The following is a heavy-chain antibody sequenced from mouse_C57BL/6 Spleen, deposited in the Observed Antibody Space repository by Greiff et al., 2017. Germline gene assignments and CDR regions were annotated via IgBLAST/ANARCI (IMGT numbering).Heavy chain of an antibody. D-gene: IGHD3-2*02. CDR3: ARSSSGGDWYFDV. CDR1: GFSLSTFGMG. V-gene: IGHV8-8*01. J-gene: IGHJ1*03. CDR2: TWWDDDK. Sequence: QVTLKVSGPGILQPSQTLSLTCSFSGFSLSTFGMGVGWIRQPSGKGLEWLAHTWWDDDKYYNPALKSRLTISKYTSKNQVVLKIANVDTADTATYYCARSSSGGDWYFDVWGTGTTVTVSS.